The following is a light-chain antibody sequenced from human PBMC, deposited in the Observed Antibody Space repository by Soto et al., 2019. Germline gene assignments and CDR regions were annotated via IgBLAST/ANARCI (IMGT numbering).Light chain of an antibody. CDR3: QQSYSTPQ. V-gene: IGKV1-39*01. Sequence: DIQMTQSPSSLSASVGDRVTMICRASQSIRSYLSWYQQKPGKAPNLLIFGASSLPSGVPSRFSGSGSGTDFTLTITNLQPEDFATYYCQQSYSTPQFGPGTKVDMK. CDR1: QSIRSY. J-gene: IGKJ3*01. CDR2: GAS.